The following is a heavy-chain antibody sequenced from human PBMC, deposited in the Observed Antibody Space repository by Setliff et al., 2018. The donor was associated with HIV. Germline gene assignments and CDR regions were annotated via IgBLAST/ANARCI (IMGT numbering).Heavy chain of an antibody. CDR3: ARDQSSSWTTGLDY. V-gene: IGHV3-23*01. CDR1: GFTFSNYA. J-gene: IGHJ4*02. CDR2: ISGSAGTT. D-gene: IGHD6-13*01. Sequence: GGSLRLSCAASGFTFSNYAMSWVRQAPGKGLEWVSGISGSAGTTYYADSVKGRFTISRDNAKNTLYLQMNSLRAEDTALYHCARDQSSSWTTGLDYWGQGALVTVSS.